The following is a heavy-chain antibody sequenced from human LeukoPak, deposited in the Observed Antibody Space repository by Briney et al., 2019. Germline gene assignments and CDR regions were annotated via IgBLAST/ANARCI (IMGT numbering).Heavy chain of an antibody. CDR3: ARVAAEYCSGGSCYSIINYYYYMDV. Sequence: TGGSLRLSCAASGFTVSSNYMSWVRQAPGKGLEWVSVIYSGGSTYYADSVKGRFTISRDNSKNTLYLQMNSLRAEDTAVYYCARVAAEYCSGGSCYSIINYYYYMDVWGKGTTVTVSS. CDR1: GFTVSSNY. J-gene: IGHJ6*03. CDR2: IYSGGST. D-gene: IGHD2-15*01. V-gene: IGHV3-53*01.